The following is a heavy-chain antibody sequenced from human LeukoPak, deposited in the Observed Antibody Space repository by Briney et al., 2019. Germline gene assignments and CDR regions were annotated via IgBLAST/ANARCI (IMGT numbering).Heavy chain of an antibody. V-gene: IGHV4-39*07. CDR2: IYYSGST. CDR3: ARDHGPTVATSPFYSYYMDV. D-gene: IGHD4-11*01. J-gene: IGHJ6*03. CDR1: GGSISSSSYY. Sequence: SETLSLTCTVSGGSISSSSYYWGWIHQPPGKGLEWIGSIYYSGSTYYNPSLKSRVTISVDTSKNQFYLKLNSVTAADTAVYYCARDHGPTVATSPFYSYYMDVWGKGTTVTVSS.